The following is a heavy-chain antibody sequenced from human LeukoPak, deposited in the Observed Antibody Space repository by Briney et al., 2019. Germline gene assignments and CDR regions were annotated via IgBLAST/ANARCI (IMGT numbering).Heavy chain of an antibody. J-gene: IGHJ4*02. Sequence: GGSLRLSCAASGFTFSSYGMHWVRQAPGKGLEWVAFVRYDGSNKYYAQSIEGRVTSSRDNSRNTLYLQMNGLRAEDTAVYYCAKDGSLWFGEAPTDYWGQGTLVTVSS. CDR3: AKDGSLWFGEAPTDY. V-gene: IGHV3-30*02. CDR1: GFTFSSYG. D-gene: IGHD3-10*01. CDR2: VRYDGSNK.